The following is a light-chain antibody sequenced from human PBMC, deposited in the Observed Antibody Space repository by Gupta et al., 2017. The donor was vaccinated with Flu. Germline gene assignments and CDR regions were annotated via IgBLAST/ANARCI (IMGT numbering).Light chain of an antibody. Sequence: QMTQSPSSLSASIGDRVTITCRASQSISSYLNWYQHKPGKAPKLLIYAASRLQSGGPSRFSGSGSGTDFTLTISSLQPEDFATYYCQQSYSTLLTFGGGTKVEIK. J-gene: IGKJ4*01. CDR3: QQSYSTLLT. V-gene: IGKV1-39*01. CDR2: AAS. CDR1: QSISSY.